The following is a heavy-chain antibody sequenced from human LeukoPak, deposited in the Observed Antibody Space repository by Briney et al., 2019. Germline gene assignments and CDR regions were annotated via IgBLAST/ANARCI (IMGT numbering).Heavy chain of an antibody. V-gene: IGHV1-69*13. Sequence: ASVKVSCKASGGTFSSYAISWVRQAPGQGLEWMGGIIPIFGTANYAQKFQGRVTITADESTGTAYMELSSLRSDDTAVYYCARDAPPRELGYWGQGTLVTVSS. CDR2: IIPIFGTA. CDR1: GGTFSSYA. J-gene: IGHJ4*02. D-gene: IGHD3-10*01. CDR3: ARDAPPRELGY.